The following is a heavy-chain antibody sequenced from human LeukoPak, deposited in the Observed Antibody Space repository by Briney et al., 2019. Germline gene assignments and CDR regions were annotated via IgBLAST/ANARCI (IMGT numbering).Heavy chain of an antibody. CDR1: GGSVSSSSYC. D-gene: IGHD2-2*03. V-gene: IGHV4-39*01. Sequence: KPSETLSLTCTVSGGSVSSSSYCWGWIRQPPGKGLEWIGSIYYSGTTYYNPSLKSRVTISVDTSKNQFSLKLSSVTAADTAVYYFARIWITITPRLFDNWGKGTLVTVSS. J-gene: IGHJ4*02. CDR2: IYYSGTT. CDR3: ARIWITITPRLFDN.